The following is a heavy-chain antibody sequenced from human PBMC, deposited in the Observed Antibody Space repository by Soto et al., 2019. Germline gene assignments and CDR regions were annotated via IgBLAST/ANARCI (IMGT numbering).Heavy chain of an antibody. Sequence: SVKVSCKASGGTFRSYTYSWVRQAPGQGLEWLGGITPVFGSTNNARKFQGRVTITADESTSTAFMDLSSLRSDDTAVYYCVRSSSKPLGVWGQGTTVTVSS. CDR3: VRSSSKPLGV. CDR1: GGTFRSYT. J-gene: IGHJ6*02. V-gene: IGHV1-69*13. CDR2: ITPVFGST.